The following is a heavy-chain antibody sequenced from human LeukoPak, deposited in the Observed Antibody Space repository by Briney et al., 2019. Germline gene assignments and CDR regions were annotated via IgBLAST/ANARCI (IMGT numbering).Heavy chain of an antibody. D-gene: IGHD1-26*01. V-gene: IGHV3-48*03. CDR2: ISSSGSTI. CDR1: GFTFSSYE. CDR3: ARDPVIVGAYFDY. Sequence: VGSLRLSCAASGFTFSSYEMNWVRQAPGKGLEWFSYISSSGSTIYYADSVKGRFTISRDNAKNSLYLQMNSLRAEDTAVYYCARDPVIVGAYFDYWGQGTLVTVSS. J-gene: IGHJ4*02.